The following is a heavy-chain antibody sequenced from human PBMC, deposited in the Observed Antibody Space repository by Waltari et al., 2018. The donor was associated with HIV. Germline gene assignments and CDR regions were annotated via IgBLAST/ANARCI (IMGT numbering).Heavy chain of an antibody. CDR3: TTDEFYYGNSGYFDY. CDR2: IKSKADGGTT. D-gene: IGHD3-22*01. J-gene: IGHJ4*02. V-gene: IGHV3-15*05. Sequence: EVQLVESGGDLVKPGGCLRLSCAASGFTFRNAWTSWVRQAPGKGPEWVGRIKSKADGGTTDYAAPVKGRFTISRDDSKNTLYLQMNSLRFEDTAVYYCTTDEFYYGNSGYFDYWGQGTLVTVSS. CDR1: GFTFRNAW.